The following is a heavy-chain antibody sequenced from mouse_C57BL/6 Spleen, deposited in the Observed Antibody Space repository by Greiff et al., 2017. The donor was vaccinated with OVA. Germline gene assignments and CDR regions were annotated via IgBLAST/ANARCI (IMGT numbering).Heavy chain of an antibody. J-gene: IGHJ2*01. V-gene: IGHV1-4*01. CDR2: INPSSGYT. CDR3: ARLIYDGYYDY. D-gene: IGHD2-3*01. Sequence: VQLQESGAELARPGASVKMSCKASGYTFTSYTMHWVKQRPGQGLEWIGYINPSSGYTKYNQKFKDKATLTADKSSSTAYMQLSSLTSEDSAFYYCARLIYDGYYDYWGQGTTLTVSS. CDR1: GYTFTSYT.